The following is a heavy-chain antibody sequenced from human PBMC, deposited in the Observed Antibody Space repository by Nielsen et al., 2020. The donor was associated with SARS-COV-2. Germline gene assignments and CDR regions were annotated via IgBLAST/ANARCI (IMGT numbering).Heavy chain of an antibody. CDR3: ARDDLVATIEYGMDV. CDR2: ISYDGSNK. D-gene: IGHD5-12*01. J-gene: IGHJ6*02. Sequence: GGSLRLSCAASGFTFSSYGMHWVRQAPGKGLGWGAVISYDGSNKYYAYSVKGRFTISRDTSKNTLYRQMNSLRAEDTAVYYCARDDLVATIEYGMDVWGQGTTVTVSS. V-gene: IGHV3-30*03. CDR1: GFTFSSYG.